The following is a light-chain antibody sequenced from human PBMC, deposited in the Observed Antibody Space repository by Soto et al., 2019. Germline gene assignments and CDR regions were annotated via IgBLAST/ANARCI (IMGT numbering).Light chain of an antibody. CDR2: KAS. CDR1: QFITTW. J-gene: IGKJ1*01. CDR3: QQYDSYPWT. V-gene: IGKV1-5*03. Sequence: DIQMTQSPSTLSASVGDRVTITCRASQFITTWLAWYQQKPGKAPKLLIYKASSLESEVPSRFSGSGSGTEFTLTITSLQPDDFATYYCQQYDSYPWTFGRGTKVEIK.